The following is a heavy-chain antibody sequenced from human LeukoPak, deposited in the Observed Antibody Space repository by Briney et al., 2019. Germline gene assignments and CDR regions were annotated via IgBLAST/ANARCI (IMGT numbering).Heavy chain of an antibody. CDR2: IRYDGSSK. Sequence: GGSLRLSCAASGFTFSYYGIHWVRQAPGKGLEWVAFIRYDGSSKYYADSVKGRFTISRDNSKNTLYLQMNSLRAEDTAVYYCAKGLLRFGELYADHDAFDIWGQGTMVTVSS. D-gene: IGHD3-10*01. V-gene: IGHV3-30*02. J-gene: IGHJ3*02. CDR1: GFTFSYYG. CDR3: AKGLLRFGELYADHDAFDI.